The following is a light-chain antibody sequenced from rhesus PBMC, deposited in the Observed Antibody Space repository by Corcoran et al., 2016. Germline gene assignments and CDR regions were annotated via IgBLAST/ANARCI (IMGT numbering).Light chain of an antibody. CDR2: EAS. J-gene: IGKJ4*01. Sequence: DIQMTQSPSSLSASVGDRVTITCRASQGITNDLAWYQQKPGETTKLLIYEASSVQSGIPSRFSGSGSGTDFTLTISSLQSEDFATYYCQHYYSTPLTFGGGTKVEIK. CDR3: QHYYSTPLT. CDR1: QGITND. V-gene: IGKV1-25*01.